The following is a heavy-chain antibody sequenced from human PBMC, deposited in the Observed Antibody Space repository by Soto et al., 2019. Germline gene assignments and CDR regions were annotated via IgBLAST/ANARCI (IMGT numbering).Heavy chain of an antibody. D-gene: IGHD3-10*01. J-gene: IGHJ4*02. V-gene: IGHV3-23*01. CDR3: ARGSKDSYPGSRIFDF. CDR2: VTDSGGDA. Sequence: PAGSLRLSCVASGMTFRGRAMSWVRQAPGEGLEWVATVTDSGGDAKYADSVRGRITISKENYNKTLYLQRSSTTADDSAVYCGARGSKDSYPGSRIFDFWGRGNLVTVSS. CDR1: GMTFRGRA.